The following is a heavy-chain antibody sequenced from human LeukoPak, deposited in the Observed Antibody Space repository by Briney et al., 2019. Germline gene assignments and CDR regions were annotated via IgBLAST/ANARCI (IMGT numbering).Heavy chain of an antibody. CDR1: GFSLSTSGVG. Sequence: ESGPTLVNPTQTLTLTCTFSGFSLSTSGVGVGWIRQPPAKALEWLAFIYWDDDKGYSPSLKSRLIITKDTSKNQVVLTMTNMDPVDTATYYCAHLMVRGVIIGAFDIWGQGTMVTVSS. CDR3: AHLMVRGVIIGAFDI. V-gene: IGHV2-5*02. D-gene: IGHD3-10*01. J-gene: IGHJ3*02. CDR2: IYWDDDK.